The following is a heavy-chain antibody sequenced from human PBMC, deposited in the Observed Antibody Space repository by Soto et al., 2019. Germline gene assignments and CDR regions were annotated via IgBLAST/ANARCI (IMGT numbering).Heavy chain of an antibody. CDR3: ARVDILTGYYNFDY. CDR2: INAGNGNT. J-gene: IGHJ4*02. Sequence: ASVKVSCKASGYTFTSYAMHWVRQAPGQRLEWMGWINAGNGNTKYSQKFQGRVTITRDTSASTAYMELSSLRSEDTAVYYCARVDILTGYYNFDYWGQGTQVTVSS. V-gene: IGHV1-3*01. D-gene: IGHD3-9*01. CDR1: GYTFTSYA.